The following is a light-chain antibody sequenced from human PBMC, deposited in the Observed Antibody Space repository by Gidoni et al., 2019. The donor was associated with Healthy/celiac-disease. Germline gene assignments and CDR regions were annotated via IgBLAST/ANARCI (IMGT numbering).Light chain of an antibody. CDR2: QDS. CDR3: QAWDSSTVV. V-gene: IGLV3-1*01. J-gene: IGLJ2*01. Sequence: SYELTQPPSVSVSTGQTASITCPGDKLGDKYACWYQQKPGQSPVLVIYQDSKRPSGIPERFSGSNSGNTATLTISGTQAMDEADYYCQAWDSSTVVFGRGTKLTVL. CDR1: KLGDKY.